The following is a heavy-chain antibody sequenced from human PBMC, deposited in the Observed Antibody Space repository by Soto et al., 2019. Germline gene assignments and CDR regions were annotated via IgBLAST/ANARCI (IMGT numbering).Heavy chain of an antibody. V-gene: IGHV4-31*03. D-gene: IGHD3-10*01. J-gene: IGHJ4*02. CDR3: ARGSTTDYYASGSYYSFADC. Sequence: QVQLQESGPGLVKPSQTLSLTCTVSGGSISSGGYYWSWIRQHPGKGLEWIGYISYSGSTYYNPSLKSRVTISLDTSKNQFSLKLSSVTAADTAVYYCARGSTTDYYASGSYYSFADCWGQGTLVTVSS. CDR1: GGSISSGGYY. CDR2: ISYSGST.